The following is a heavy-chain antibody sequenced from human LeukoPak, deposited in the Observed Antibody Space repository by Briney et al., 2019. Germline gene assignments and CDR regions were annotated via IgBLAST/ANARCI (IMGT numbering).Heavy chain of an antibody. CDR1: GDSVSSNSAA. V-gene: IGHV6-1*01. CDR3: ARGKAAEPFPFDY. CDR2: TYYRSKWYN. J-gene: IGHJ4*02. D-gene: IGHD6-6*01. Sequence: SQTLSLTCAISGDSVSSNSAAWTWIRQSPSRGLEWLGRTYYRSKWYNDYAVSVKSRITINPDTSKNQFSLQLNSVTPEDTAVYYCARGKAAEPFPFDYWGQGTLVTVSS.